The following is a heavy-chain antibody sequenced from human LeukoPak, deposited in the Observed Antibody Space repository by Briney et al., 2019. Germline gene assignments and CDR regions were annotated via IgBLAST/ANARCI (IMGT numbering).Heavy chain of an antibody. CDR1: GYTFAGYY. J-gene: IGHJ3*02. D-gene: IGHD2-15*01. CDR2: INPNSGGT. Sequence: ASVKVSCKASGYTFAGYYMHWVRQAPGQGLEWMGRINPNSGGTNYAQKFQGRVTMTRDTSISTAYMDLSRLRFDDSYLYYCGRLLRAVDSWGQGTMVTDSS. CDR3: GRLLRAVDS. V-gene: IGHV1-2*05.